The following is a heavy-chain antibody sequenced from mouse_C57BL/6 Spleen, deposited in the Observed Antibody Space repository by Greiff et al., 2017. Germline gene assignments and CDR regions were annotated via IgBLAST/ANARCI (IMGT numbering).Heavy chain of an antibody. V-gene: IGHV1-81*01. D-gene: IGHD1-1*02. CDR3: ARGGGLDY. J-gene: IGHJ2*01. Sequence: QVQLQQSGAELARPGASVKLSCKASGYTFTSYGISWVKQRPGQGLEWIGEIYPRSGNTYYNEKFKGKATLTADKSSSTAYMELRSLTSEDSAVYFCARGGGLDYWGQGTTLTVSS. CDR2: IYPRSGNT. CDR1: GYTFTSYG.